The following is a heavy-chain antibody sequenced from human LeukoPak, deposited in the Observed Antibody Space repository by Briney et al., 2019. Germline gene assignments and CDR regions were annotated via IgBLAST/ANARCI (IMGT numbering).Heavy chain of an antibody. J-gene: IGHJ3*02. Sequence: SETLSLTCTVSGGSISSYYWSWIRQPPGKGLEWIGYIYYSGSTNYNPSLKSRVTISVDASKNQFSLKLSSVTAADTAVYYCARSYDYVWGSYRPGAFDIWGQGTMVTVSS. CDR2: IYYSGST. CDR1: GGSISSYY. D-gene: IGHD3-16*02. V-gene: IGHV4-59*01. CDR3: ARSYDYVWGSYRPGAFDI.